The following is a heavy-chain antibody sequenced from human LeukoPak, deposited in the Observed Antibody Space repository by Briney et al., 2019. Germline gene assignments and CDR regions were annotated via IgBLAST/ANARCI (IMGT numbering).Heavy chain of an antibody. CDR3: ARTNSITIFGVVTRLNGWFDP. Sequence: SVKVSCKASGGTSSSYAISWVRQAPGRGLEWMGSIIPIFGTANYAQKFQGRVTVTADKSTSTAYMELSSLRSEDTAVYYCARTNSITIFGVVTRLNGWFDPWGQGTLVTVSS. D-gene: IGHD3-3*01. CDR2: IIPIFGTA. CDR1: GGTSSSYA. V-gene: IGHV1-69*06. J-gene: IGHJ5*02.